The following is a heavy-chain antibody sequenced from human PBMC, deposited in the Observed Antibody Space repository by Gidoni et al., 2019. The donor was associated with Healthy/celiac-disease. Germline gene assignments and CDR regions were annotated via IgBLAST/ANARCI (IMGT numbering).Heavy chain of an antibody. Sequence: QVQLVESGGGVVQPGRSLRLSCAASGFTFSSYGMHWVRQAPGKGLEWVAVISYDGSNKYYADSVKGRFTISRDNSKNTLYLQMNSLRAEDTAVYYCAKGRPYYGSGSYYNDFDYWGQGTLVTVSS. CDR1: GFTFSSYG. V-gene: IGHV3-30*18. D-gene: IGHD3-10*01. J-gene: IGHJ4*02. CDR3: AKGRPYYGSGSYYNDFDY. CDR2: ISYDGSNK.